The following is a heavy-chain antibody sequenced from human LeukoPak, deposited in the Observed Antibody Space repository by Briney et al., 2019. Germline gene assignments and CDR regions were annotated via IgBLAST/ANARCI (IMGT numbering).Heavy chain of an antibody. J-gene: IGHJ6*03. D-gene: IGHD3-10*01. CDR2: INPNSGGT. CDR3: ARSGGKIYYYGSGTNYYYYMDV. V-gene: IGHV1-2*02. CDR1: GYTFTGYY. Sequence: GASVKVSCKASGYTFTGYYMHWVRQAPGQGLEWMGWINPNSGGTNYAQKFQGRVTMTRDTSISTAYMELSRLRSDDTAVYYCARSGGKIYYYGSGTNYYYYMDVWGKGTTVTISS.